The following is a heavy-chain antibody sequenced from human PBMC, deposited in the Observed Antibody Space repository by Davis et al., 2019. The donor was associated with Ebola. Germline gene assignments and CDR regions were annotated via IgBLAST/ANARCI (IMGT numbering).Heavy chain of an antibody. CDR2: IKSKTDGGTT. V-gene: IGHV3-15*01. J-gene: IGHJ4*02. Sequence: PGGSLRLSCAASGFTFHNAWMSWVRQAPGKGLEWVGRIKSKTDGGTTDYAAPVKGRFTISRDDSKNTLYLQMNSLKTEDTAVYFCSTADTAMVLDFWGQGTLVTVSS. D-gene: IGHD5-18*01. CDR1: GFTFHNAW. CDR3: STADTAMVLDF.